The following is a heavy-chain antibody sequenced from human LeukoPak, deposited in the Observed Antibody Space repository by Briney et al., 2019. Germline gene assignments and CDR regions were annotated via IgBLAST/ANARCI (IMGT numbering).Heavy chain of an antibody. CDR1: GFTFSSYW. CDR3: ARGRPSTYYFGSGTYYSDY. Sequence: GGSLRLSCAASGFTFSSYWMSWVRQAPGKGLEWVANIKQDGSEKYYVDSVKGRFTISRDNAKNSLYLQMNSLKAEDTAVYYCARGRPSTYYFGSGTYYSDYWGQGTLVTVSS. CDR2: IKQDGSEK. V-gene: IGHV3-7*03. D-gene: IGHD3-10*01. J-gene: IGHJ4*02.